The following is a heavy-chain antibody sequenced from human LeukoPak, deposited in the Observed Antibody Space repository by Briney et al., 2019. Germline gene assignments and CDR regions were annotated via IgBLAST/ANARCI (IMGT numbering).Heavy chain of an antibody. CDR1: GGSISSYY. V-gene: IGHV4-59*08. CDR2: IYYSGST. J-gene: IGHJ6*02. D-gene: IGHD6-13*01. CDR3: ARHKRSSSYGMDV. Sequence: PSETLSLTCTVSGGSISSYYWSWIRQPPGQGLEWIGYIYYSGSTNYNPSLKSRVTISVDTSKNQFSLKLSSVTAADTAVYYCARHKRSSSYGMDVWGQGTTVTVSS.